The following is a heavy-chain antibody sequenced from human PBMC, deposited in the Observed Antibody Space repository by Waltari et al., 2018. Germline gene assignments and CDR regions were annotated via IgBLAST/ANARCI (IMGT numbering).Heavy chain of an antibody. D-gene: IGHD3-10*01. CDR2: ISGPGTAK. Sequence: QVQLVETGGGLVRPGGSLRLSCAASGFTFTDYYMSWLRQTPEKGLEWLSYISGPGTAKHYADSVKGRFTISRDNAKNSLFLQMNSLRADDTAVYYCARANYGPDYWGQGTLVTVSS. V-gene: IGHV3-11*01. CDR1: GFTFTDYY. J-gene: IGHJ4*02. CDR3: ARANYGPDY.